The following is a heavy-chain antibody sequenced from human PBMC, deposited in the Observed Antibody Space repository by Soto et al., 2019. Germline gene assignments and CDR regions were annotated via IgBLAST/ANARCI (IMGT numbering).Heavy chain of an antibody. D-gene: IGHD1-7*01. CDR2: IIPIFGTA. CDR1: GGTFSSYA. J-gene: IGHJ5*02. Sequence: QVQLVQSGAEVKKPGSSVKVSCKASGGTFSSYAISWVRQAPGQGLEWMGGIIPIFGTANYAQKFQGRVTITADESTSTADREVSSLRCEETAVYYCGRVAGTTFWPWFDPWGQGTLVTVSS. CDR3: GRVAGTTFWPWFDP. V-gene: IGHV1-69*12.